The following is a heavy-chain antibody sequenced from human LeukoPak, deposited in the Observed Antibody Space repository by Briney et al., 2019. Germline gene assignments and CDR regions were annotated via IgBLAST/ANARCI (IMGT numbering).Heavy chain of an antibody. J-gene: IGHJ4*02. Sequence: PGGSLRLSCAASGFTVSSNYMSWVRQAPGKGLEWVSVIYSGGRTYYADFVKGRFTISRDNSKNMLYLQMNSLRAEDTAVYYCARDRLSVLWGQGTLVTVSS. D-gene: IGHD2/OR15-2a*01. CDR1: GFTVSSNY. CDR3: ARDRLSVL. CDR2: IYSGGRT. V-gene: IGHV3-53*01.